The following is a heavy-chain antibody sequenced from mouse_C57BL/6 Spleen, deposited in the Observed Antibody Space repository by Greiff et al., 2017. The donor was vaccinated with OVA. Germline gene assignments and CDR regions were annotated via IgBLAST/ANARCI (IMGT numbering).Heavy chain of an antibody. J-gene: IGHJ2*01. CDR3: ARGVDHY. CDR1: GYTFTDYY. D-gene: IGHD1-1*01. CDR2: IYPGSGNT. Sequence: VQLQESGAELVRPGASVKLSCKASGYTFTDYYINWVKQRPGQGLEWIARIYPGSGNTYYNEKFKGKATMTAEKSSSTAYMQLSSLTSEDSAFYFCARGVDHYWGQGTTLTVSS. V-gene: IGHV1-76*01.